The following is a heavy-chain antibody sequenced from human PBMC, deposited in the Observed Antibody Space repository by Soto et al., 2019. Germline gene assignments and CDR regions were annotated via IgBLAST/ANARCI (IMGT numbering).Heavy chain of an antibody. V-gene: IGHV4-59*01. J-gene: IGHJ3*02. CDR2: ISDSGVT. D-gene: IGHD3-10*01. CDR1: GDSIIRSF. CDR3: ARGAGDVSGPDSFDI. Sequence: QVQLQESGPRLVKSSETLSLVCSVSGDSIIRSFWGWIRQSPGKGLQYIGYISDSGVTDYDPSLKSRVTISGETSKNQFSLKLTSVTAADTAVYYCARGAGDVSGPDSFDIWGQGTMVTVSS.